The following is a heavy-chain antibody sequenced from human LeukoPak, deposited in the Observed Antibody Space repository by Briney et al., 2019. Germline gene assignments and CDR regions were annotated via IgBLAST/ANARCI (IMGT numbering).Heavy chain of an antibody. J-gene: IGHJ6*02. CDR1: GGTIRSYY. Sequence: SETLSLTCSVSGGTIRSYYWSWIRQPPGKGLEWIGYISYSGSTKYNLSLESRVTISVDTSKSQFSLKLRSVTAADTAVYYCARDRTYSDSSTTYFYGMDVWGHGTTVTVSS. CDR2: ISYSGST. CDR3: ARDRTYSDSSTTYFYGMDV. V-gene: IGHV4-59*01. D-gene: IGHD1-26*01.